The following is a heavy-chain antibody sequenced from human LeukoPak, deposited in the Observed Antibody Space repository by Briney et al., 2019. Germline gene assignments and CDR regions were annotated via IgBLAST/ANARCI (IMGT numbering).Heavy chain of an antibody. J-gene: IGHJ4*02. Sequence: TSETLSPTCTVSGVSISSYYWSWIRQPAGKGLEWIGRIYTSGSTNYNPSLKSRVTMSVDTSKNQFSLKLSSVTDADTAVYSCERDQGGGSHDCWGQGTLVTVSS. V-gene: IGHV4-4*07. CDR2: IYTSGST. CDR1: GVSISSYY. CDR3: ERDQGGGSHDC. D-gene: IGHD2-15*01.